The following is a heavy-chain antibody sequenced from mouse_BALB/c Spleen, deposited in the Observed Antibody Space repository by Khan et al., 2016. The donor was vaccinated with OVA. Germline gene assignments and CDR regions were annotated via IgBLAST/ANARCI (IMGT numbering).Heavy chain of an antibody. D-gene: IGHD2-3*01. Sequence: VQLKQSGPGLVKPSQSLSLSCTVTGYSITSDYARNWIRQFPGNKLEWMGYISSSGSTNYNPALKSQIPITRDTSKNQSFLQLNSVTSEDTATYDCARDGSRYNYAMDYWGQGTSVTVSS. CDR2: ISSSGST. CDR1: GYSITSDYA. J-gene: IGHJ4*01. CDR3: ARDGSRYNYAMDY. V-gene: IGHV3-2*02.